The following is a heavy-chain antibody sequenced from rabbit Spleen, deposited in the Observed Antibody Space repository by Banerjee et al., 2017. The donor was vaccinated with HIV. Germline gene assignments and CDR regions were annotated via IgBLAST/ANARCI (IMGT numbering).Heavy chain of an antibody. Sequence: QSLEESGGDLVKPGASLTLTCIAPGVSFSGDSFSGDSYMCWVRQAPGKGLEWIVCIDTGSSGFTYFASWAKGRFTISKTSSTTVTLRMTSLTAADTATYFCARDTGSSFSSYGMDLWGPGTLVTVS. CDR2: IDTGSSGFT. CDR1: GVSFSGDSFSGDSY. CDR3: ARDTGSSFSSYGMDL. V-gene: IGHV1S40*01. D-gene: IGHD8-1*01. J-gene: IGHJ6*01.